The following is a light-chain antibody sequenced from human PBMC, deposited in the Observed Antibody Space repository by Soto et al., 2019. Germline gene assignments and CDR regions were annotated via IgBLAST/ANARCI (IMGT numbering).Light chain of an antibody. V-gene: IGLV4-69*01. Sequence: QPVLTQSPSASASLGASVKLTCTLSSGHSSYAIAWHQQQPEKGPRYLMKLNSDGSHSKGDGIPDRFSGSGSGAERYLTISSLQSEDEADYYCQTWGTGIHYVFGTETNLTVL. CDR2: LNSDGSH. CDR1: SGHSSYA. CDR3: QTWGTGIHYV. J-gene: IGLJ1*01.